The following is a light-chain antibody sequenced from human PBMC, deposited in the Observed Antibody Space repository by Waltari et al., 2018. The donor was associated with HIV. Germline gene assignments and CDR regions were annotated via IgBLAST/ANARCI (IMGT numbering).Light chain of an antibody. J-gene: IGLJ3*02. CDR3: QSWGAGIRV. V-gene: IGLV4-69*02. Sequence: QLVVTQSPSASASLGASVKLTCTLSSRHKNYAIAWHQQQPEKGPLFLIMINNDGSHNKGAGIPDRFSGSSSGAERYLIISSLQSEDEGDYYCQSWGAGIRVFGGGTKLTVL. CDR1: SRHKNYA. CDR2: INNDGSH.